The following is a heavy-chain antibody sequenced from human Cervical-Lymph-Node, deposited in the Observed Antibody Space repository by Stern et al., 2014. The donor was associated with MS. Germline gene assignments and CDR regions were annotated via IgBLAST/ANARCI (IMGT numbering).Heavy chain of an antibody. CDR2: IYPGDSDT. CDR1: GCSFTSYW. J-gene: IGHJ3*02. Sequence: VQLVQSGAEVKKPGESLKISCKGSGCSFTSYWIGWVRQMPGKGLEWMGIIYPGDSDTRYSPSFEGQVTISADKSISPAYLQWSSLKASDTAMYYCARRLAAAGDAFDIWGQGTMVTVSS. V-gene: IGHV5-51*01. CDR3: ARRLAAAGDAFDI. D-gene: IGHD6-13*01.